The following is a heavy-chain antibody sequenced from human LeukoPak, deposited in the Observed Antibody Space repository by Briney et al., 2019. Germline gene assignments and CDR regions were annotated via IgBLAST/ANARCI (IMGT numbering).Heavy chain of an antibody. V-gene: IGHV1-24*01. J-gene: IGHJ3*02. CDR3: ATAEVAGSHPDAFDI. CDR1: GYTLTELS. D-gene: IGHD6-19*01. CDR2: FDPEDGET. Sequence: WASVKVSCTVSGYTLTELSMHWVRQAPGKGLEWMGGFDPEDGETIYAQKFQGRVTMTEDTSTDTAYMELSSLRSEDTAVYYCATAEVAGSHPDAFDIWGQGTMVTVSS.